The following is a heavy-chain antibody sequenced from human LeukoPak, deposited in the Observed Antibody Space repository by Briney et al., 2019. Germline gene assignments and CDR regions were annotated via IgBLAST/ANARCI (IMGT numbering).Heavy chain of an antibody. V-gene: IGHV3-7*04. CDR2: INQDESEK. J-gene: IGHJ5*02. CDR3: AREEAVAGTSHNWFDP. CDR1: GFTFSSCW. D-gene: IGHD6-19*01. Sequence: GGSLRLSCAASGFTFSSCWMSWVRQAPGKGLEWVANINQDESEKYYVDSVKGRFTISRDNAKNSLYLQMNSLRAEDTAVYYCAREEAVAGTSHNWFDPWGQGSLGSVSS.